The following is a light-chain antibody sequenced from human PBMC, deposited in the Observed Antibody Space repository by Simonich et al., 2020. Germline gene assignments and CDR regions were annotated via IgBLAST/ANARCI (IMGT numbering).Light chain of an antibody. CDR3: SSYTSSSTLV. CDR1: SSDVGGYNY. Sequence: QSALTQPRSVSGSPGQSVTISCTGTSSDVGGYNYVSWYQQHPGKAPKLMIYDVRKRPSGVPVRVSGSKYGNTASLTISGLQAEDEADYYCSSYTSSSTLVFGGGTKLTVL. J-gene: IGLJ3*02. CDR2: DVR. V-gene: IGLV2-11*01.